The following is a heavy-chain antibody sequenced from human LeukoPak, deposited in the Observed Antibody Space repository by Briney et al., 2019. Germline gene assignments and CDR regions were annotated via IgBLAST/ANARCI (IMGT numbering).Heavy chain of an antibody. J-gene: IGHJ4*02. CDR3: ARGGVVPAASDY. Sequence: GGSLRLSCAASGFTFSSYSMNWVRQAPGKGLEWVSSISSSSSYIYYAGSVRGRFTISRDNAKNSLYLQMNSLRAEDTAVYYCARGGVVPAASDYWGQGTLVTVSS. CDR2: ISSSSSYI. D-gene: IGHD2-2*01. V-gene: IGHV3-21*01. CDR1: GFTFSSYS.